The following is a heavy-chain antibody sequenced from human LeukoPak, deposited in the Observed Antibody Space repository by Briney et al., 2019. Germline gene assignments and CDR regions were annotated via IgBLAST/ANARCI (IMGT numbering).Heavy chain of an antibody. J-gene: IGHJ4*02. V-gene: IGHV1-69*04. CDR3: ARVDTAMVIDY. Sequence: SVKVSCKASGGTFSSYAISWVRQAPGQGLEWMGRIIPILGIANYAQKFQGRVTITADKSTSTAYMELSSLRSEDTTVYYCARVDTAMVIDYWGQGTLVTVSS. CDR1: GGTFSSYA. D-gene: IGHD5-18*01. CDR2: IIPILGIA.